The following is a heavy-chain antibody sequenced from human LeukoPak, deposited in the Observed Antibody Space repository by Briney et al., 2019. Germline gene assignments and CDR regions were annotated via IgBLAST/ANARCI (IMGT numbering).Heavy chain of an antibody. D-gene: IGHD2-2*01. V-gene: IGHV3-30*18. CDR1: GFTFSSYG. CDR3: AKRDTYCSTTSCSVDY. J-gene: IGHJ4*02. CDR2: ISYDGSNK. Sequence: GGSLRLSCAASGFTFSSYGMHWVRQAPGKGLEWVAVISYDGSNKYYADSVKGRFTISRDNSKNTLYLQMNSLRAEDTAVYYCAKRDTYCSTTSCSVDYWGQGTLVTVSS.